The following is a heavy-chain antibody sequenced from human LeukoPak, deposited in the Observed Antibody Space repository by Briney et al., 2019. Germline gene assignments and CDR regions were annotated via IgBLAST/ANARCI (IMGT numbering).Heavy chain of an antibody. Sequence: GGSLRLSCAASGFTFSNAWMSWVRQAPGKGLEWVSVIYSGGGTHYTDSVKGRFTISRDNSQNTLHLQMNSLRAEDTAVYYCAKSGAHSSSPFDYWGQGTLVTVSS. CDR1: GFTFSNAW. J-gene: IGHJ4*02. V-gene: IGHV3-66*01. D-gene: IGHD6-6*01. CDR3: AKSGAHSSSPFDY. CDR2: IYSGGGT.